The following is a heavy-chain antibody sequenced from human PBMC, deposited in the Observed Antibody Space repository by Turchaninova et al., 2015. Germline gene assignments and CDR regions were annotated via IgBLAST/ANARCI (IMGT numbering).Heavy chain of an antibody. D-gene: IGHD6-19*01. CDR1: GFFLIDGFP. J-gene: IGHJ1*01. CDR2: ISQYGTT. CDR3: ARHSTGWAEYFHH. V-gene: IGHV4-38-2*02. Sequence: QVPLQESGPVLVKPSETLSLPCTCSGFFLIDGFPWGWIRQPPGKEMEWIGTISQYGTTYYNPSLQSRVTISLATSENQFSLNLDSVTAADTAVYYCARHSTGWAEYFHHWGQGTLVTVSS.